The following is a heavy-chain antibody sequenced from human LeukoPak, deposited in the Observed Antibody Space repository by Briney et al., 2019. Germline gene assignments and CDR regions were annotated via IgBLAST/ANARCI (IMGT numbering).Heavy chain of an antibody. CDR1: GGSISSSSYY. J-gene: IGHJ6*02. Sequence: SETLSLTCTVSGGSISSSSYYWGWIRQPPGKGLEWIGSIYYSGSTYYNPSLKSRVTISVDTSKNQFSLKLSSVTAADTAVYYWASLGVAVAGTHYYYGMDVWGQGTTVTVSS. CDR2: IYYSGST. CDR3: ASLGVAVAGTHYYYGMDV. V-gene: IGHV4-39*01. D-gene: IGHD6-19*01.